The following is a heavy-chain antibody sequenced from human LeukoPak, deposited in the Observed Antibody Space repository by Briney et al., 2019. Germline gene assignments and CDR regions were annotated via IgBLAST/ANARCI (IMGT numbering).Heavy chain of an antibody. CDR3: ARHTKSRGSGSFRFDP. CDR2: IYYSGST. D-gene: IGHD3-10*01. J-gene: IGHJ5*02. Sequence: TSETLSLTCTVSGGSISSSSYYWGWIRQPPGKGLEWIGSIYYSGSTHYNPSLKSRVTISVDTSKNQFSLKLSSVTAADTAVYYCARHTKSRGSGSFRFDPWGQGTLVTVSS. V-gene: IGHV4-39*01. CDR1: GGSISSSSYY.